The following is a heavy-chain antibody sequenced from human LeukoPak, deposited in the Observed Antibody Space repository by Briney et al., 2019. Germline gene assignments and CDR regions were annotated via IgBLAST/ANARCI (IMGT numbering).Heavy chain of an antibody. CDR2: IYYSGST. Sequence: SETLSLTCTVSGGSISSGGYYWSWIRQHPGKGLEWIGYIYYSGSTYYNPSLKSRVTISVDTSKNQFPLKLSSVTAADTAVYYCARASPRYCSSTSCPLSYFDYWGQGTLVTVSS. CDR1: GGSISSGGYY. J-gene: IGHJ4*02. CDR3: ARASPRYCSSTSCPLSYFDY. D-gene: IGHD2-2*01. V-gene: IGHV4-31*03.